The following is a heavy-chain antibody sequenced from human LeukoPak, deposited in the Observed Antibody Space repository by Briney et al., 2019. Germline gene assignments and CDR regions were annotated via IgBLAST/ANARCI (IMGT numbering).Heavy chain of an antibody. V-gene: IGHV3-7*01. D-gene: IGHD6-19*01. CDR3: ARRSSGWYEWCFQY. CDR2: IRQDGSEK. CDR1: GFTFSSYW. J-gene: IGHJ4*02. Sequence: GGSLRLSCAASGFTFSSYWMSWVRQAPGKGLEWVANIRQDGSEKYYVDSVKGRFTISRDNAKNSLYLQMNSLRAEDTAVYYCARRSSGWYEWCFQYWGQGTLVTVSS.